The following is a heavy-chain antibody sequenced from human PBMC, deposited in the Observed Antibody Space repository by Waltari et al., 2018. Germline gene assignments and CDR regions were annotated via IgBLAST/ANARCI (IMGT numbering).Heavy chain of an antibody. J-gene: IGHJ4*02. D-gene: IGHD3-16*02. CDR3: AHALGPFGGVIGCGPPGTCPSNDYFYFDD. CDR1: GFSLRSSGVG. CDR2: VYWDNTR. V-gene: IGHV2-5*02. Sequence: QITLKESGPTLVKPTQTLTLTCTFSGFSLRSSGVGVGWIRQPPGEALEWLALVYWDNTRRYSTSLRNKRTITKDTSKNQVIITMTNVDPVDTATYFCAHALGPFGGVIGCGPPGTCPSNDYFYFDDWGQGTPVSVSS.